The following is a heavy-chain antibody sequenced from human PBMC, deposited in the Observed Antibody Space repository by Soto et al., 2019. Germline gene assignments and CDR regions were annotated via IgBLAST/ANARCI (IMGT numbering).Heavy chain of an antibody. CDR1: GFTFSGYW. D-gene: IGHD3-10*01. CDR2: IKQDGSEK. V-gene: IGHV3-7*01. CDR3: ARVDTIVRGVIITGYYYYYYMDV. Sequence: GGSLRLSCAASGFTFSGYWMSWVRQAPGKGLEWVANIKQDGSEKYYVDSVKGRFTISRDNAKNPLYLQMNSLRVDDTAVYYCARVDTIVRGVIITGYYYYYYMDVWGKGTTVTVSS. J-gene: IGHJ6*03.